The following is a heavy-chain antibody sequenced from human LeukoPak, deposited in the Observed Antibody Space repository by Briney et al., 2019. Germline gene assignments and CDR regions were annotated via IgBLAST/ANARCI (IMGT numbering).Heavy chain of an antibody. CDR2: INTNTGNP. CDR1: GYTFSNYA. D-gene: IGHD3-9*01. Sequence: GASVKVSCKASGYTFSNYAMNWVRQAPGQGLEWMGWINTNTGNPTYAQGFTGRFVFSLDTSVSTAYLQISSLKTEDTAVYYCARNYYDILMGYNSPLSTWYMDVWGKGTTVTVSS. J-gene: IGHJ6*03. CDR3: ARNYYDILMGYNSPLSTWYMDV. V-gene: IGHV7-4-1*02.